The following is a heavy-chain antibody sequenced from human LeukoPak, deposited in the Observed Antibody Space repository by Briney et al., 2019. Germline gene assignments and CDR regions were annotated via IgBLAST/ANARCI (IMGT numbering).Heavy chain of an antibody. CDR3: ARAGYSDAFDI. Sequence: TGGSLRLSCAASGFTFSSYAMHWVRQAPGKGLEYVSAISSNGVSTYYANSVKGRFTTSRDNSKNTLYLQMGSLRAEDMAVYYCARAGYSDAFDIWGQGTMVTVSS. CDR1: GFTFSSYA. V-gene: IGHV3-64*01. J-gene: IGHJ3*02. D-gene: IGHD3-9*01. CDR2: ISSNGVST.